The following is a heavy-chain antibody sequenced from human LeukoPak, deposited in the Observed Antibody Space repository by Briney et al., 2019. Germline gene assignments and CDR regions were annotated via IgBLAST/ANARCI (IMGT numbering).Heavy chain of an antibody. CDR3: ASLDLTGEPGGLGAFDI. Sequence: PSETLSLTCTVSGGSISSGGYYWSWIRQPPGKGLERIGYIYHSGSTYYNPSLKSRVTISVDRSKNQFSLKLSSVTAADTAVYYCASLDLTGEPGGLGAFDIWGQGTMVTVSS. CDR2: IYHSGST. V-gene: IGHV4-30-2*01. CDR1: GGSISSGGYY. J-gene: IGHJ3*02. D-gene: IGHD7-27*01.